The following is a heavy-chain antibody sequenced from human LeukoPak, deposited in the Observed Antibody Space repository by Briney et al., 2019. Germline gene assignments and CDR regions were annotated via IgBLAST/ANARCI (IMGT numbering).Heavy chain of an antibody. CDR3: ATEMRQLVPFWDY. CDR1: GYTFTDYS. CDR2: VDPEDGET. Sequence: GASVKVSCKASGYTFTDYSMHWVQQAPGKGLEWMGRVDPEDGETIYAEKFQGRVTITADTSTDTAYMELSSLRSEDTAVYYCATEMRQLVPFWDYWGQGTLVTVSS. D-gene: IGHD6-6*01. V-gene: IGHV1-69-2*01. J-gene: IGHJ4*02.